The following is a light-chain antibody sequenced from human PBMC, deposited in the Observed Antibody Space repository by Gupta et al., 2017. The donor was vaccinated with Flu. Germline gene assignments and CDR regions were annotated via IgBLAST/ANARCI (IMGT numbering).Light chain of an antibody. CDR3: SSCTSSTTLV. V-gene: IGLV2-14*01. J-gene: IGLJ2*01. CDR2: DVT. Sequence: QSALTQPASVSGSPGPSITISCIGTSSDIGSYNSVSWYQQHPGKAPKLLIYDVTNRPAGISNRFSGSKSGDTASLTISGRQAEDEADYYCSSCTSSTTLVFGGGTKLTVL. CDR1: SSDIGSYNS.